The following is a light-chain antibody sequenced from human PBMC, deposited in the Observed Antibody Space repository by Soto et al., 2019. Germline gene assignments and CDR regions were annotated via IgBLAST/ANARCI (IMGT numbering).Light chain of an antibody. J-gene: IGKJ4*01. Sequence: EIVLTQSPGTLSLSPGERATLSCRASQSVSTYYLAWYQQKPGQPPRLLIYGASSRATGIPDRFSGSGSGTDFTLTISRLESGDVAVYYCPQYGSSPPLSFGGGTKVEIK. CDR3: PQYGSSPPLS. V-gene: IGKV3-20*01. CDR1: QSVSTYY. CDR2: GAS.